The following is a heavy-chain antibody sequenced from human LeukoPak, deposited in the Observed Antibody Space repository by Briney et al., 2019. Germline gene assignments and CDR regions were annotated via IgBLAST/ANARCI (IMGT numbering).Heavy chain of an antibody. V-gene: IGHV3-33*03. CDR2: IWYDGSNK. CDR3: AKAHCSSTSCSRADN. CDR1: GFTFSSYG. J-gene: IGHJ4*02. Sequence: GALILSCAASGFTFSSYGMHWVRQAPGKGLEWVAVIWYDGSNKYYADSVKGRFTISRVQSTNTVYLQMNSLRADDTAVYYCAKAHCSSTSCSRADNWGQGTLVTVSS. D-gene: IGHD2-2*01.